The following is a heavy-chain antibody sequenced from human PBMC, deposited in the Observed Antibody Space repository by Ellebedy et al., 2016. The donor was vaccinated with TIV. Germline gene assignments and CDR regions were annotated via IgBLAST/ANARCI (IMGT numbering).Heavy chain of an antibody. D-gene: IGHD6-13*01. CDR3: ARGDSTSWYANYYYYGMDV. CDR1: GFTFSSYS. J-gene: IGHJ6*02. CDR2: ISSSSSYI. Sequence: GGSLRLXXAASGFTFSSYSMNWVRQAPGKGLEWVSSISSSSSYIYYADSVKGRFTISRDNAKNTLYLQMNSLRAEDTAVYYCARGDSTSWYANYYYYGMDVWGQGTTVTVSS. V-gene: IGHV3-21*01.